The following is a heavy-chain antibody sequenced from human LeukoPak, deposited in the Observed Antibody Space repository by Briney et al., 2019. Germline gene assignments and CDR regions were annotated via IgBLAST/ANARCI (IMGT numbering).Heavy chain of an antibody. Sequence: ASVKVSCKASGYTFISYGISWVRQAPGQGLEWMGWISAYNGNTNYAQKLQGRVTMTTDTSTSTAYMELRSLRSDDTAVYYCARGGAGYYYDSSGYYYCDYWGQGTLVTVSS. CDR3: ARGGAGYYYDSSGYYYCDY. CDR2: ISAYNGNT. J-gene: IGHJ4*02. CDR1: GYTFISYG. V-gene: IGHV1-18*01. D-gene: IGHD3-22*01.